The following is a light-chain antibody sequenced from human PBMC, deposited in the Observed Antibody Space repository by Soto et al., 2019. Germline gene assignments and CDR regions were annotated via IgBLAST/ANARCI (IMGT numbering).Light chain of an antibody. CDR3: QNYNSAPIT. J-gene: IGKJ5*01. CDR1: QGINIY. Sequence: ESQITHSQSYQCATVGERDTTACRASQGINIYLAWYQQAAGKVPKHLIYGASKLQSGVPSRFRGGGSGTNFTLTISSLQPEDVGTYYCQNYNSAPITFGQGTRLEIK. V-gene: IGKV1-27*01. CDR2: GAS.